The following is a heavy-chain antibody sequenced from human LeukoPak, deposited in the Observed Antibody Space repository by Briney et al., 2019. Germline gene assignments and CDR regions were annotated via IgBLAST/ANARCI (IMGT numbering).Heavy chain of an antibody. CDR1: GYTFIGYY. Sequence: ASVKVSCKASGYTFIGYYMHWVRQAPGQGLEWMGWINPNSGGTNYAQKFQGRVTMTRDASISTAYMELSGLRSDDTAVYYCARENGSGGSDVWGKGTTVTVSS. CDR2: INPNSGGT. J-gene: IGHJ6*04. V-gene: IGHV1-2*02. D-gene: IGHD1-26*01. CDR3: ARENGSGGSDV.